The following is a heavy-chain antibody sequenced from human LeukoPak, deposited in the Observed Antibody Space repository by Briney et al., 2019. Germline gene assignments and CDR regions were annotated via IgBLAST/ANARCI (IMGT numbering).Heavy chain of an antibody. D-gene: IGHD2/OR15-2a*01. CDR1: GYTFTSYA. J-gene: IGHJ4*02. V-gene: IGHV1-3*01. Sequence: ASVKVSCKASGYTFTSYAMHWMRQAPGQRSEWMGWINAGNGDTKYSEKFLGRVIITRDTSATTAYVEMNSLGSEDTAVYYCARGSISDWPFLSWGQGTLVTVSS. CDR2: INAGNGDT. CDR3: ARGSISDWPFLS.